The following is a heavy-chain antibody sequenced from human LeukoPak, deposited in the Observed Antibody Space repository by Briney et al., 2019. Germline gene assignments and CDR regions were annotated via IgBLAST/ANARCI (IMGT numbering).Heavy chain of an antibody. CDR1: GFTFSSYG. J-gene: IGHJ6*02. D-gene: IGHD6-13*01. CDR3: AKSIIAAVGKDYYYAMDA. V-gene: IGHV3-30*18. Sequence: ETSLRLSCAASGFTFSSYGMHWVRQAPGKGLEWVAVISYDGTNKYYADSVKGRLTISRDNSKNTLYVQMHSLRGEDTAVYYCAKSIIAAVGKDYYYAMDARGQGTTVTVSS. CDR2: ISYDGTNK.